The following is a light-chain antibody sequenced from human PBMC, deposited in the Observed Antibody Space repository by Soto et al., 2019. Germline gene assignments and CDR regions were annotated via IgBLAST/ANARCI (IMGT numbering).Light chain of an antibody. CDR1: QTIRSNY. Sequence: ETVLTQSPGTLSLSPGERATLSCRASQTIRSNYLAWYRQTQGPAPRLLIYGASNSATGIADRFSGSGSGTDFTLIISRLEPEDFALYYCQQYGSSPWTFGQGTKVEIK. J-gene: IGKJ1*01. V-gene: IGKV3-20*01. CDR2: GAS. CDR3: QQYGSSPWT.